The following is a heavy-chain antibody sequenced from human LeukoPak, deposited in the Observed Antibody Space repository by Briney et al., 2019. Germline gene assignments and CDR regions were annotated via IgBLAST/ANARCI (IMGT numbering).Heavy chain of an antibody. J-gene: IGHJ4*02. Sequence: GRSLRLSCAASGFTFDVYAMHWVRQAPGKGLEWVSGISWNSGSIGYADSVKGRFTISRDNAKNSLYLQMNSLRAEDTALYYCAKDYDSSGYYYFDYWGQGTLVTVSS. CDR2: ISWNSGSI. V-gene: IGHV3-9*01. CDR1: GFTFDVYA. CDR3: AKDYDSSGYYYFDY. D-gene: IGHD3-22*01.